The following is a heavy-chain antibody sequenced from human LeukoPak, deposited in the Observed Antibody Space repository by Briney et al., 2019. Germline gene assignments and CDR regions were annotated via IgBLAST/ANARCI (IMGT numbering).Heavy chain of an antibody. V-gene: IGHV3-30*18. CDR1: GFTFSSYG. Sequence: PGRSLRLSCAASGFTFSSYGMHWVRQAPGKGLEWVAVISYDGTNKYYADSVKGRFTISRDNSKSTLFLQMNSLRGEDAAVYYCAKTRGAAAFYDAFDIWGQGTVVTVSS. D-gene: IGHD6-13*01. CDR2: ISYDGTNK. J-gene: IGHJ3*02. CDR3: AKTRGAAAFYDAFDI.